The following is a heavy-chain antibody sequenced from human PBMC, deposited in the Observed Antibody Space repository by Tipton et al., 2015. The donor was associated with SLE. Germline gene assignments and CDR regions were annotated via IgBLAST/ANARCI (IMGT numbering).Heavy chain of an antibody. J-gene: IGHJ4*02. CDR3: AVWGRGYYFDY. V-gene: IGHV4-59*07. D-gene: IGHD7-27*01. Sequence: TLSLTCTVSGGSISSYYWSWIRQPPGKGLEWIGYIYYSGSTNYNPSLKSRDTISVDTSKNQFSLKLSSVTAADTAVYYCAVWGRGYYFDYWGQGTLVTVSS. CDR2: IYYSGST. CDR1: GGSISSYY.